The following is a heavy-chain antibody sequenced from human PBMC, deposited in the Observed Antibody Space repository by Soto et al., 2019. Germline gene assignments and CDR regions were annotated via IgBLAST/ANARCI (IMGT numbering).Heavy chain of an antibody. D-gene: IGHD6-19*01. CDR2: ISSSGSTI. J-gene: IGHJ4*02. CDR3: ARERGSGWTFDY. CDR1: GFSFSSHS. V-gene: IGHV3-48*01. Sequence: PGGSLRLSCAASGFSFSSHSMKWVRQAPGKGLEWVSYISSSGSTIYYADSVKGRFTISRDNVKNSLYLQMHSLRAEDTAVYYCARERGSGWTFDYWGQGTLVTVSS.